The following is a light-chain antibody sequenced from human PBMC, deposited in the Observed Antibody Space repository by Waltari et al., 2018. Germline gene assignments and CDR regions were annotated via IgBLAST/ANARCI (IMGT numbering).Light chain of an antibody. J-gene: IGKJ3*01. CDR1: QSVSSA. CDR3: QQRSGWFT. CDR2: DAS. V-gene: IGKV3-11*01. Sequence: EIVLTQSPATLSLSPGERATLSCRASQSVSSALAWYQQKPGQSPRLLIYDASNRAAGIPARFSGSGSGKDFTFTIRRLGPEDFAGYYCQQRSGWFTFGPGTKVDIK.